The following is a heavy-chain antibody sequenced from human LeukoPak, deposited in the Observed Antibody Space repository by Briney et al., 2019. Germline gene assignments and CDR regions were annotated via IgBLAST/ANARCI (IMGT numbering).Heavy chain of an antibody. Sequence: GGSLRLSCAASGFTFSSYAISWVRQAPGKGLEWVSAISGSGASTYYADSVKGRFTISRDNSKNTLYLQMNSLRAEDTAVYYCAKVYLNFYTFDSWGQGTLVTVSS. J-gene: IGHJ4*02. D-gene: IGHD1-7*01. CDR3: AKVYLNFYTFDS. CDR1: GFTFSSYA. CDR2: ISGSGAST. V-gene: IGHV3-23*01.